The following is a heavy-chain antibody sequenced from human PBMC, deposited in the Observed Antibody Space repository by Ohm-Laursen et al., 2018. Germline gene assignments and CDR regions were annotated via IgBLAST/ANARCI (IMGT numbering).Heavy chain of an antibody. Sequence: VATVKISCKASGYTFTSYGISWVRQAPGQGLEWMGWISAYNGNTNYAQKLQGRVTMTTDTSTSTAYMELRSLRSDDTAVYYCASSNYYYDSSGYLYWGQGTLVTVSS. J-gene: IGHJ4*02. CDR1: GYTFTSYG. CDR2: ISAYNGNT. D-gene: IGHD3-22*01. CDR3: ASSNYYYDSSGYLY. V-gene: IGHV1-18*01.